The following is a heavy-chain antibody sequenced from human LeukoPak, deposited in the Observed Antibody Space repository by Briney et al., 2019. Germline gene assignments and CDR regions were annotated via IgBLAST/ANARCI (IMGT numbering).Heavy chain of an antibody. J-gene: IGHJ4*02. Sequence: GGSLRLSCAASGFTLSDYYMDWVRQAPGKGLEWLGRTRNKANSYTTEYAASVKGRVTISRDASKSSLYLQMNSLKAEDTAMYYCSRALYYDRSTYCNDYWGQGTLVTVSS. V-gene: IGHV3-72*01. D-gene: IGHD3-22*01. CDR1: GFTLSDYY. CDR3: SRALYYDRSTYCNDY. CDR2: TRNKANSYTT.